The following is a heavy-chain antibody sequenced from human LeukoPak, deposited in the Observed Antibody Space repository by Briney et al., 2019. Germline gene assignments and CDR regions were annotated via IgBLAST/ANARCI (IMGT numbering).Heavy chain of an antibody. Sequence: PGGSLRLSCAASGFTFDDYGMSWVRQAPGKGLEWVSAISGSGGSTYYADSVKGRFTISRDNSKNTLYLQMNSLRAEDTAFYYCARVGIVGATTGFDYWGQGTLVTVSS. J-gene: IGHJ4*02. D-gene: IGHD1-26*01. CDR3: ARVGIVGATTGFDY. V-gene: IGHV3-23*01. CDR1: GFTFDDYG. CDR2: ISGSGGST.